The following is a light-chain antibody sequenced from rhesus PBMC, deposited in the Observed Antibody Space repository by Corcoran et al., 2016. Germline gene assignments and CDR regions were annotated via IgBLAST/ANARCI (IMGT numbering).Light chain of an antibody. CDR3: LLYYSGAL. CDR2: SAN. V-gene: IGLV7-76*01. J-gene: IGLJ2*01. Sequence: QAVVTQEPSLTVSPGGTVTLTGGSSTGAATSDNYPHWFQQKPGQAPRGLIYSANSKHSWTPARFSGSLAGGKAALTLSGPQPGDGAEYSGLLYYSGALCGGGPRLPVL. CDR1: TGAATSDNY.